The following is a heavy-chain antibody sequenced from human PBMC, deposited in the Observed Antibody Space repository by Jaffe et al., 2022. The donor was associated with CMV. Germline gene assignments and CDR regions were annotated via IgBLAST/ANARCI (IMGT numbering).Heavy chain of an antibody. CDR2: IYSGGST. J-gene: IGHJ6*02. D-gene: IGHD5-18*01. Sequence: EVQLVESGGGLIQPGGSLRLSCAASGFTVSSNYMSWVRQAPGKGLEWVSVIYSGGSTYYADSVKGRFTISRDNSKNTLYLQMNSLRAEDTAVYYCARAEKYRHYYYGMDVWGQGTTVTVSS. CDR3: ARAEKYRHYYYGMDV. CDR1: GFTVSSNY. V-gene: IGHV3-53*01.